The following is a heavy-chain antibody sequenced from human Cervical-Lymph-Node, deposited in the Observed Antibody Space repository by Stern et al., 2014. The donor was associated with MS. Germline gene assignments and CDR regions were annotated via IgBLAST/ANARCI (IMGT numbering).Heavy chain of an antibody. D-gene: IGHD4-17*01. CDR2: IWYDGSNK. J-gene: IGHJ3*02. Sequence: VHLVESGGGVVQPGRSLRLSCAASGFTFSSYGMHWVRQAPGKGLEWVAVIWYDGSNKYYADSVKGRFTISRDNSKNTLYLQMNSLRDEDTAVYYCARIDYGYAFDIWGQGTMVTVSS. V-gene: IGHV3-33*01. CDR1: GFTFSSYG. CDR3: ARIDYGYAFDI.